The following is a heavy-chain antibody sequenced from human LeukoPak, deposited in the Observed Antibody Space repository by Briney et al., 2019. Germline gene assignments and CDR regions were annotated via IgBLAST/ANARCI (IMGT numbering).Heavy chain of an antibody. D-gene: IGHD2-15*01. CDR1: GFTFSSFW. CDR3: AREYS. CDR2: IKEDGSEK. Sequence: GGSLRLSCAGSGFTFSSFWMSWVRQAPGKGLEWVANIKEDGSEKYYVDSVKGRFTISRDNAKNSLYLQMNSLRADDTAVYYCAREYSWGQGALVPVSS. V-gene: IGHV3-7*03. J-gene: IGHJ5*02.